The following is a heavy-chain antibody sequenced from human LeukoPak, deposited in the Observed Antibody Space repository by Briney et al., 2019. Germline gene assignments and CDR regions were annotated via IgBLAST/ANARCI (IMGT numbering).Heavy chain of an antibody. J-gene: IGHJ4*02. CDR2: INHSGST. Sequence: SETLSLTCAVYGGSFSGYYWSWIRQPPGKGLEWIGEINHSGSTNYNPSLKSRVTISVDTSKNQFSLKLSSVTAADTAVYYCARGMEEQWLAWEVFDYWGQGTLVTVSS. D-gene: IGHD6-19*01. CDR3: ARGMEEQWLAWEVFDY. CDR1: GGSFSGYY. V-gene: IGHV4-34*01.